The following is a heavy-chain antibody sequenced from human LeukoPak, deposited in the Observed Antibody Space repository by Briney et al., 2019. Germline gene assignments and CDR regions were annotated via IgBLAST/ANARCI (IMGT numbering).Heavy chain of an antibody. CDR2: IIPILGIA. V-gene: IGHV1-69*04. CDR3: ARDRIAVAGYHFDY. J-gene: IGHJ4*02. D-gene: IGHD6-19*01. Sequence: GASVKVSRKASGGTFSSYAISWVRQAPGQGLEWMGRIIPILGIANYAQKFQGRVTITADKSTSTAYMELSSLRSEDTAVYYCARDRIAVAGYHFDYWGQGTLVTVSS. CDR1: GGTFSSYA.